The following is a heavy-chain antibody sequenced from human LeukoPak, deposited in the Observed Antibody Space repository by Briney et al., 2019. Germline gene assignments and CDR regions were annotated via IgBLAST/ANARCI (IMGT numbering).Heavy chain of an antibody. CDR2: TSDGGGST. J-gene: IGHJ5*02. V-gene: IGHV3-23*01. CDR1: GFTFRSYA. Sequence: PGGSLRLSCAASGFTFRSYAMSWVRQAPGKGLEWVSSTSDGGGSTYYADSVKGRFAISRDNFKNTMYLQMNSLRADDTAVYYCATHSDFGSGSYRWFDPWGQGTLVIVSS. D-gene: IGHD3-10*01. CDR3: ATHSDFGSGSYRWFDP.